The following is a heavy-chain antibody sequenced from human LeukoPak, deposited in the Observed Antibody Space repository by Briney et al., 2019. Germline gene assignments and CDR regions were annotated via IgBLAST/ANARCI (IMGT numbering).Heavy chain of an antibody. CDR3: AREYSELGIWIGAFDI. CDR1: GYTFTSYG. J-gene: IGHJ3*02. D-gene: IGHD7-27*01. Sequence: GASVKVSCKASGYTFTSYGISWVRQAPGQGLEWMGWISAYNGNTNYAQKLQGRVTMTTDTSTSTAYMELRSLRSDDTAVYYCAREYSELGIWIGAFDIWGQGTMVTVSS. V-gene: IGHV1-18*01. CDR2: ISAYNGNT.